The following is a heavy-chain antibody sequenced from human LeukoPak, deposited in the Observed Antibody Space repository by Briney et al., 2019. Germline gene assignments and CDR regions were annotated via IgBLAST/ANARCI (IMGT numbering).Heavy chain of an antibody. CDR3: ARRRNDHQNYYYYYMDV. CDR1: GFTFSSYS. CDR2: ISSSSSYI. D-gene: IGHD1-14*01. V-gene: IGHV3-21*01. Sequence: GSLRLSCAASGFTFSSYSMNWVRQAPGKGLEWVSSISSSSSYIYHADSVKGRFTISRDNSKNTLYLQMNSLRAEDTAVYYCARRRNDHQNYYYYYMDVWGKGTTVTVSS. J-gene: IGHJ6*03.